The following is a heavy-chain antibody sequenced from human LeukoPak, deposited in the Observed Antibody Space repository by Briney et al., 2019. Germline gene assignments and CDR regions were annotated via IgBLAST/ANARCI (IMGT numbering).Heavy chain of an antibody. CDR2: ISESGGST. D-gene: IGHD5-18*01. Sequence: GGSLRLSCAASAFTFSSNAMSWVRQAPGKGLEWVAGISESGGSTFYADSVKGRFTISRDNSKSTLDLQMNSLKAEDTAVYFSARDIPRVDTAMAPDYWGQGTLVTVSS. J-gene: IGHJ4*02. V-gene: IGHV3-23*01. CDR3: ARDIPRVDTAMAPDY. CDR1: AFTFSSNA.